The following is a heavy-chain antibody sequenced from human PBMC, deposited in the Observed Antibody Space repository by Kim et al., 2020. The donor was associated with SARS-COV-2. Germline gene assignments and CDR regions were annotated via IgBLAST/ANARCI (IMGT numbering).Heavy chain of an antibody. J-gene: IGHJ4*02. Sequence: RQPPGKGLEWMGEIYHSGSTNYNPSLKSRVTISVDKSKNQFSLKLSSVTAADTAVYYCARRAAAGTIDYWGQGTLVTVSS. D-gene: IGHD6-13*01. CDR3: ARRAAAGTIDY. V-gene: IGHV4-4*02. CDR2: IYHSGST.